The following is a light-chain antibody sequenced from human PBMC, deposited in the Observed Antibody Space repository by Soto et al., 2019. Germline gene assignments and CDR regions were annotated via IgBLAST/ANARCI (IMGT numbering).Light chain of an antibody. CDR2: DAS. CDR1: QGIRSA. CDR3: QHFSTYPWT. J-gene: IGKJ1*01. V-gene: IGKV1-13*02. Sequence: AIQVTQSPSSLSASVGDRVTITCRTSQGIRSALGWYQQKPGKVPRLLIYDASSLGSGVPSRFSGSGSGTEFTLTITSLQPDDFATYYCQHFSTYPWTFGQGTKVEIK.